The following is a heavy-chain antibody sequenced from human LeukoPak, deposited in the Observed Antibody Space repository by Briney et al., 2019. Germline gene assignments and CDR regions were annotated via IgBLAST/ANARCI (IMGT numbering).Heavy chain of an antibody. Sequence: PGGSLRLSCAASGFTFDEYTMHWVRQAPGEGLEWVSVITRDGGFTNYADSVKGRFTISRDNSKNSLYLQMNSLRAEDTALYYCAKDAGYSSGRPGHISYYYYMDVWGKGTTVTVSS. CDR2: ITRDGGFT. J-gene: IGHJ6*03. V-gene: IGHV3-43D*04. CDR1: GFTFDEYT. D-gene: IGHD6-19*01. CDR3: AKDAGYSSGRPGHISYYYYMDV.